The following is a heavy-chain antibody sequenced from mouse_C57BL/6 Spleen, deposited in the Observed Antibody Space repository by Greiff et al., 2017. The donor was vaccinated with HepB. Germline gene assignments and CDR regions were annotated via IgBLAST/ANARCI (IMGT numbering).Heavy chain of an antibody. J-gene: IGHJ2*01. CDR1: GYTFTSYW. CDR2: IDPSDSYT. Sequence: QVQLQQSGAELVMPGASVKLSCKASGYTFTSYWMHWVKQRPGQGLEWIGEIDPSDSYTNYNQKFKGKSTLTVDKSSSTAYMQLSSLTSEDSAVYYCARRTITTVVVSDYWGQGTTLTVSS. V-gene: IGHV1-69*01. D-gene: IGHD1-1*01. CDR3: ARRTITTVVVSDY.